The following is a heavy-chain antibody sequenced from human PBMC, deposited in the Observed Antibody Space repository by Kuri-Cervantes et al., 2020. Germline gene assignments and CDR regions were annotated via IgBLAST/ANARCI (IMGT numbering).Heavy chain of an antibody. CDR1: GLAVSSNY. Sequence: GGSLRLSCAVSGLAVSSNYMSWVRQAPGKGLEWVSGISKSGGSTNYADSVKGRFTISRDNSKNTLYLQMNSLRAEDTAVYYCAKDKELDYWGQGTLVTVSS. CDR2: ISKSGGST. J-gene: IGHJ4*02. CDR3: AKDKELDY. V-gene: IGHV3-23*01. D-gene: IGHD1-26*01.